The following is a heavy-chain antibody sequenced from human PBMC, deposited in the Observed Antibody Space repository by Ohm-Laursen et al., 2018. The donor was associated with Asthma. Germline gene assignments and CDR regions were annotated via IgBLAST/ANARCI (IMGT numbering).Heavy chain of an antibody. Sequence: ASVKVSCKASGYTFTNYGFSWVRQAPGQGLEWMAWISAYNGNTNYAPKFQDRVTMTTDTSTSTAYMELRGLRSDDTAVYYCARDWEYCSGGSCYYYGMDVWGQGTTVTVSS. CDR2: ISAYNGNT. J-gene: IGHJ6*02. V-gene: IGHV1-18*04. CDR3: ARDWEYCSGGSCYYYGMDV. CDR1: GYTFTNYG. D-gene: IGHD2-15*01.